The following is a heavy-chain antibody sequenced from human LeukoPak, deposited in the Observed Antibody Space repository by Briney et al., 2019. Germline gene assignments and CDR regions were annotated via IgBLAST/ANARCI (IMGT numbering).Heavy chain of an antibody. V-gene: IGHV3-23*01. CDR2: ISGSGGST. J-gene: IGHJ5*02. CDR1: GFTFSRYI. Sequence: GGSLRLSCAASGFTFSRYIMNWVRQAPGKGLEWVSAISGSGGSTYYADSVKGRFTISRDNSKNTLYLQMNSLRAEDTTVYYCAKGLRYNWFDPWGQGTLVTVSS. CDR3: AKGLRYNWFDP.